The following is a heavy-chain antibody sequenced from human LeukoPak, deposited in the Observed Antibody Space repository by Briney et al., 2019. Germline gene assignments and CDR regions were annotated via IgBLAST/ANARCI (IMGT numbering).Heavy chain of an antibody. J-gene: IGHJ4*02. CDR2: INPSSSYI. Sequence: GGSLRLSCVASAFTFSSYNMNWVRQAPGKGLESLSSINPSSSYINYVDSVKGRFTIYRDNAKNSVYLQMSSLRAEDTAVYYCARDKDRTSAGRCYLPDDWGQGTLVTVSS. D-gene: IGHD2-15*01. CDR3: ARDKDRTSAGRCYLPDD. V-gene: IGHV3-21*01. CDR1: AFTFSSYN.